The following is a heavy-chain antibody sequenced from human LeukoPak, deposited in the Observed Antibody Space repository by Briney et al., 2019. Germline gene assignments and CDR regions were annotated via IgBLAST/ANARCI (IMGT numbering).Heavy chain of an antibody. J-gene: IGHJ4*02. V-gene: IGHV3-9*01. CDR2: ISWNSGSI. Sequence: PGGSLRLSCAASGFTFDDYAMHWLRQAPGKGLEWVSGISWNSGSIGYADSVKGRFTISRDNAKNSLYLQMNSLRAEDTALYYCAKGKTGIAVAGTVDYWGQGTLVTVSS. CDR3: AKGKTGIAVAGTVDY. CDR1: GFTFDDYA. D-gene: IGHD6-19*01.